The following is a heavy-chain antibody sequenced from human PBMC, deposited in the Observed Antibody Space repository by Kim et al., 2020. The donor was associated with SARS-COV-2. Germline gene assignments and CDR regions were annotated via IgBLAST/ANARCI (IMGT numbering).Heavy chain of an antibody. CDR1: GFTLSTYA. CDR3: MGKDVGQTPKGVY. CDR2: ISGRGDAT. Sequence: GGSLRLSCAASGFTLSTYAFSWVRQAPGKGLEWVSAISGRGDATYYADSVKGRFTISRDTSKNTLYLQMNSLRAEDTAVYFCMGKDVGQTPKGVYWGQGTLVTVSS. V-gene: IGHV3-23*01. J-gene: IGHJ4*02. D-gene: IGHD3-16*01.